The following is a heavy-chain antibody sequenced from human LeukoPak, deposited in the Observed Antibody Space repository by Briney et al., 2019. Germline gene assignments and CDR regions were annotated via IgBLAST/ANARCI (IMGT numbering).Heavy chain of an antibody. J-gene: IGHJ3*02. V-gene: IGHV3-48*04. CDR1: GFTFSIYA. CDR3: TRSGDGAFDN. Sequence: GGSLRLSCAASGFTFSIYAMNWVRQTPGKGLEWVSYISYSSETRYYADSVKGRFTISRDNVKNLVYLQMTSLRVEDTAVYYCTRSGDGAFDNWGQGTMVTVSS. CDR2: ISYSSETR. D-gene: IGHD3-10*01.